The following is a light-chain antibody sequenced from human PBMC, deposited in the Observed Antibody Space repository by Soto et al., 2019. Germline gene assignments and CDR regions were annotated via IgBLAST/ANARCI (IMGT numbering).Light chain of an antibody. Sequence: EIGLTQSPGTLSLSPGERATLSCRASQSVICSYFAWYQQKPGQAPRLLIYGASSRATGIPDRFSGSGSGTDFTLTISRLEPEDFEVYYCQQYGSSPLFTFGPGTKVDIK. CDR1: QSVICSY. CDR3: QQYGSSPLFT. CDR2: GAS. J-gene: IGKJ3*01. V-gene: IGKV3-20*01.